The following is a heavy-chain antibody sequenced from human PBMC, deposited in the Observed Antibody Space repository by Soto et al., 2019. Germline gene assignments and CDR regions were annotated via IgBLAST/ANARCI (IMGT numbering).Heavy chain of an antibody. Sequence: RSRTPSWAPCAFTLSSFWMSCDRPAHRKGMGWVANIKPDGSETYHVDSVKGRFTISRDNAKNSLYLQMNSLRAEDTSVYYCARDGRVVVVAAMPTPYYFYGMDVWGQGTTVTVS. J-gene: IGHJ6*02. CDR1: AFTLSSFW. CDR3: ARDGRVVVVAAMPTPYYFYGMDV. D-gene: IGHD2-15*01. CDR2: IKPDGSET. V-gene: IGHV3-7*03.